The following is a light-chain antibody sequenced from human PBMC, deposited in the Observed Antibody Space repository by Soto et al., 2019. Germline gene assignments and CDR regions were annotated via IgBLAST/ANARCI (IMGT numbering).Light chain of an antibody. Sequence: EIVLTQSPATLSLSPGDTATLSCRASQSVSSNLGWYQQKPGQAPRLLIYGASNSATGIPARFSGSGSGTDFTLTISSLQPDDFATYYCQQYNSYSWTFGQGTKVDIK. CDR3: QQYNSYSWT. V-gene: IGKV3-11*01. J-gene: IGKJ1*01. CDR2: GAS. CDR1: QSVSSN.